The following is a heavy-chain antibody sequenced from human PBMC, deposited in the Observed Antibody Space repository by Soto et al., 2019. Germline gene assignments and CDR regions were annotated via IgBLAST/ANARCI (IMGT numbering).Heavy chain of an antibody. Sequence: GGSLRLSCAASGFTFSSYAMSWVRQAPGKGLEWVSAISGSGGSTYYADSVKGRFTISRDNSKNTLYLQMNSLRAEDTAVYYCAKVMWYDSSGSNGAGFDYWAQGNLVTVSS. CDR1: GFTFSSYA. CDR2: ISGSGGST. D-gene: IGHD3-22*01. CDR3: AKVMWYDSSGSNGAGFDY. J-gene: IGHJ4*02. V-gene: IGHV3-23*01.